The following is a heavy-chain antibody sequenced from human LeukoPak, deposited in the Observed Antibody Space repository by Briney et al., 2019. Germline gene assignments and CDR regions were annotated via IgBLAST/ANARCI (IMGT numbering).Heavy chain of an antibody. CDR3: ARDFCSSTSCSTFDY. Sequence: PSETLSLTCAVYGGSFSGYYWSWIRQPPGKGLEWIGEINHSGSTNYNPSLKSRVTISVDTSKNQFSLKLSSVTAADTAVYYCARDFCSSTSCSTFDYWGQGTLVTVSS. CDR1: GGSFSGYY. D-gene: IGHD2-2*01. J-gene: IGHJ4*02. CDR2: INHSGST. V-gene: IGHV4-34*01.